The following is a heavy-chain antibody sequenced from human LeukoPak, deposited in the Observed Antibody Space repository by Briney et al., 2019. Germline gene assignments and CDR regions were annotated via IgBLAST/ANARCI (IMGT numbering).Heavy chain of an antibody. CDR3: ASTAPDWEILAYYFDY. CDR1: GFTFSSYA. Sequence: PGGSLRLSCAASGFTFSSYAMSWVRQAPGKGLEWVSAISGSGGSTYYADSVKGRFTISRDNSKNTLYLQMNSLRAEDTAVYYCASTAPDWEILAYYFDYWGQGTLVTVSS. J-gene: IGHJ4*02. V-gene: IGHV3-23*01. D-gene: IGHD3-10*01. CDR2: ISGSGGST.